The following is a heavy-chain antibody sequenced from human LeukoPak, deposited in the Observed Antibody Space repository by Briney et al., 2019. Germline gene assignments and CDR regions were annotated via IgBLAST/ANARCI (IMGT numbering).Heavy chain of an antibody. J-gene: IGHJ4*02. CDR2: ISSSGTTI. V-gene: IGHV3-48*03. CDR1: GFIFSSYE. D-gene: IGHD2-21*02. Sequence: SGGSLRLSCAASGFIFSSYEMTWVRQAPGKGLEWVSYISSSGTTIYYADSVKGRFTISRDNAKNSLYLQMNSLRADDTAVYYCASAIGYCGGDCYSDYWGQGTLVTVSS. CDR3: ASAIGYCGGDCYSDY.